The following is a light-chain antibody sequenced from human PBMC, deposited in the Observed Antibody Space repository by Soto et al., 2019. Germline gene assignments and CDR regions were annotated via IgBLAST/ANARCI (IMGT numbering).Light chain of an antibody. CDR1: SGSIASNY. Sequence: NFMLTQPHSVSESPGKTVTISCTRSSGSIASNYVQWYQQRPGSAPTPVIYEDSQRPSGVPDRFSGSIDSSSNSASLTISRPQTEDEADYYCQSFDINNVVFGGGTKVTVL. V-gene: IGLV6-57*04. CDR2: EDS. CDR3: QSFDINNVV. J-gene: IGLJ2*01.